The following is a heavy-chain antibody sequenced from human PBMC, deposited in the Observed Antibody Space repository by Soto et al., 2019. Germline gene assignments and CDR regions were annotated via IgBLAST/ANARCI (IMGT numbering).Heavy chain of an antibody. Sequence: ASVKVSCKASGYTFTSYGISWVRQAPGQGLEWMGWISAYNGNTNYAQKLQGRVTMTTDTSTSTAYMELRSLRSDDTAVYYCARTPTRFLEWLFPEGNEGSYYFDYWGQGTLVTVSS. V-gene: IGHV1-18*01. CDR3: ARTPTRFLEWLFPEGNEGSYYFDY. D-gene: IGHD3-3*01. J-gene: IGHJ4*02. CDR1: GYTFTSYG. CDR2: ISAYNGNT.